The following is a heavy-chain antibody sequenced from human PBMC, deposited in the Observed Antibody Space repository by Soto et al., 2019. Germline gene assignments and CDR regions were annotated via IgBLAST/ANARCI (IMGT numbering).Heavy chain of an antibody. CDR3: ASTLMVYAGGTSGRHYFDY. CDR1: GGTFSSYA. V-gene: IGHV1-69*13. Sequence: GASVKVSCKASGGTFSSYAISWVRQAPGQGLEWMGGIIPIFGTANYAQKFQGRVTITADESTSTAYMELSSLRSEDTAVYYCASTLMVYAGGTSGRHYFDYWGQGTLVTVSS. D-gene: IGHD2-8*01. J-gene: IGHJ4*02. CDR2: IIPIFGTA.